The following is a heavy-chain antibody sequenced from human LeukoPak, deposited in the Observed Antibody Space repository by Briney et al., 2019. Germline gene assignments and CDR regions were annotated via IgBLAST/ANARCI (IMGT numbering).Heavy chain of an antibody. V-gene: IGHV3-48*01. D-gene: IGHD4-17*01. Sequence: PGGSLRLSCAASGFTFSGYSLNWVRQAPGKGLEWVSYITRNSETIYHADSVKGRFTISRDNAKKLLFLQMNSLRTEDTAVYYCATNGDYPFDSWGQGTLVTVSS. CDR2: ITRNSETI. CDR1: GFTFSGYS. CDR3: ATNGDYPFDS. J-gene: IGHJ4*02.